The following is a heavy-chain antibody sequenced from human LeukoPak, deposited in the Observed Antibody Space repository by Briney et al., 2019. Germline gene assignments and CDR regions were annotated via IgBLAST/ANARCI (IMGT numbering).Heavy chain of an antibody. CDR1: GGSISSYY. J-gene: IGHJ3*02. CDR2: IYYSGST. CDR3: ARDPTGGALDAFGI. D-gene: IGHD3-10*01. Sequence: SETLSLTCTVSGGSISSYYWSWIRQPPGKGLEWIGYIYYSGSTNYNPSLKSRVTISVDTSKNQFSLKLSSVTAADTAVYYCARDPTGGALDAFGIWGQGTMVTVSS. V-gene: IGHV4-59*01.